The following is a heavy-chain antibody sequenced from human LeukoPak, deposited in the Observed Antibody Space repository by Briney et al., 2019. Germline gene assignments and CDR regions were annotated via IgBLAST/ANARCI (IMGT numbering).Heavy chain of an antibody. J-gene: IGHJ5*02. V-gene: IGHV3-30-3*01. CDR3: ARGPYDSSGYYDWFDP. D-gene: IGHD3-22*01. CDR2: ISYDGSNK. CDR1: GFTFSSYA. Sequence: GRSLRLSCAASGFTFSSYAMHWVRQAPGKGLEWVAVISYDGSNKYYADSVKGRFTISRDNSKNTLYLQMNSLRAEDTAVYYCARGPYDSSGYYDWFDPWGQGTLVTVSS.